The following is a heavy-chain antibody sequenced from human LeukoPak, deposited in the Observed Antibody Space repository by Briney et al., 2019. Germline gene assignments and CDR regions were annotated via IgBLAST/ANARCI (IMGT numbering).Heavy chain of an antibody. Sequence: PGGSLRLSCAASGFTFDDYAMHWVRQAPGKGLEWVSAISGSGGSTYYADSVKGRFTISRDNSKNTLYLQMNSLRAEDTAVYYCAKDGIKYQLLSSGGGMDVWGQGTTVTVSS. D-gene: IGHD2-2*01. V-gene: IGHV3-23*01. CDR1: GFTFDDYA. CDR3: AKDGIKYQLLSSGGGMDV. J-gene: IGHJ6*02. CDR2: ISGSGGST.